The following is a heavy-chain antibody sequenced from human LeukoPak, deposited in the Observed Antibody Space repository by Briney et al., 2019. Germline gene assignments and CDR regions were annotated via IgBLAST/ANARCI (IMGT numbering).Heavy chain of an antibody. Sequence: GGSLRLSCAASGFTVNSNYMNWVRQAPGKGLEWVSVVYSDDTTYYADSVKGRFTISRDNSKNTLYLQMNILRAEDTAVYYCARGGNSGFDYWGQGTLVTVSS. CDR1: GFTVNSNY. CDR2: VYSDDTT. J-gene: IGHJ4*02. CDR3: ARGGNSGFDY. V-gene: IGHV3-53*01. D-gene: IGHD4-23*01.